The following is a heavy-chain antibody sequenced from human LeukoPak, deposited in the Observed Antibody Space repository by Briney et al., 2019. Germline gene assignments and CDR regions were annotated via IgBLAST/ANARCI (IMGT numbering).Heavy chain of an antibody. CDR2: INHSGSP. V-gene: IGHV4-34*01. D-gene: IGHD3-10*01. CDR1: GGTFSGYY. J-gene: IGHJ5*02. Sequence: PSETLSLTCAVYGGTFSGYYWSWVRQPPGKGLEWIGEINHSGSPNYNPSLKSRATISVDTSKNQFSLKLNSVTAADTAVYYCARGSDGSENSHRNWFDPWGQGTLVTVSS. CDR3: ARGSDGSENSHRNWFDP.